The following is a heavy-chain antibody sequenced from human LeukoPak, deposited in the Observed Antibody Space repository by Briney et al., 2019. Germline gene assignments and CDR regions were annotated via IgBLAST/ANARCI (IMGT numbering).Heavy chain of an antibody. Sequence: ASVKVSVKSSVYTFTIYYRHCDRQSPGQGLEWKGIINPSGGSTSYAQKFQGRVTMTRDTSTNTVYMELSSLRSEDSAVYYCSRDPSYEGYWGQGTLDTVSS. D-gene: IGHD5-12*01. CDR1: VYTFTIYY. J-gene: IGHJ4*02. CDR2: INPSGGST. CDR3: SRDPSYEGY. V-gene: IGHV1-46*01.